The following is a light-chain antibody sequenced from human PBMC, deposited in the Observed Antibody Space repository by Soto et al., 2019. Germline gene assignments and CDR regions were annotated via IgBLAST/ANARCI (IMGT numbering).Light chain of an antibody. CDR2: ATS. J-gene: IGKJ1*01. CDR1: KRISSW. Sequence: IQMTQSTSSVSASVGDRVILTCRASKRISSWLAWYHQRPGKAPKLLIYATSTLETGVPARFSGSGSGRDFTLPISSLQQEDLGNYFGQRANSVPWTFGQGTKVEVK. V-gene: IGKV1-12*02. CDR3: QRANSVPWT.